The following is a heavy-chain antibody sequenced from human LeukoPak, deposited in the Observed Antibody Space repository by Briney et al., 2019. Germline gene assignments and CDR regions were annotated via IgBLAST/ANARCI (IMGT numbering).Heavy chain of an antibody. CDR1: GFTFSSYS. J-gene: IGHJ3*02. Sequence: PGGSLRLSCAASGFTFSSYSMNWVRQAPGKGLEWVSSISSSSSYIYYADSVKGRFTISRDNAKNSLYLQMNSLRAEDTAVYYCASPNSGSYPGAFDIWGQGTMVTVSS. D-gene: IGHD1-26*01. CDR3: ASPNSGSYPGAFDI. V-gene: IGHV3-21*01. CDR2: ISSSSSYI.